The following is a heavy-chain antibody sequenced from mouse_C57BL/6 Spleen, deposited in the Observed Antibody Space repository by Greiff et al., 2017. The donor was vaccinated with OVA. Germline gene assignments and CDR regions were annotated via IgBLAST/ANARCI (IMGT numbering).Heavy chain of an antibody. CDR3: ARLGNYFDY. V-gene: IGHV5-6*01. Sequence: EVQLVESGGDLVKPGGSLKLSCAASGFTFSSYGMSWVRQTPDQRLEWVATISSGGSYTYYHDSVKGRVTITGDNAKNTLYLQMSSLNSEDTARYYDARLGNYFDYWGQGTTLTVSS. J-gene: IGHJ2*01. CDR1: GFTFSSYG. D-gene: IGHD3-1*01. CDR2: ISSGGSYT.